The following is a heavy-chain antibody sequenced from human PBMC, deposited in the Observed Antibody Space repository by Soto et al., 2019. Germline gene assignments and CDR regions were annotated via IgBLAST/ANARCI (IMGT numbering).Heavy chain of an antibody. J-gene: IGHJ3*02. Sequence: TGGSLRLSCAASGFTFSSYGMHWVRQAPGKGLEWVALIWFDGSDKYYTESVKCRFTSSRDNSKSKLYLKINRLTDEDTAVYSCARLYCSAASCYSVGAFDIRGQGTMVTVSS. V-gene: IGHV3-33*01. CDR1: GFTFSSYG. CDR2: IWFDGSDK. CDR3: ARLYCSAASCYSVGAFDI. D-gene: IGHD2-15*01.